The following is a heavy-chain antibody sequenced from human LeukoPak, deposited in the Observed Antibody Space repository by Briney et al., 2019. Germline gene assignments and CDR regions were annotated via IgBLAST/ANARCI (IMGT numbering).Heavy chain of an antibody. Sequence: PSETLSLTCTVSGGSISSGSYYWSWIRQPAGKGLEWIGRIYTSGSTNYNPSLKSRVTISVDTSKNQFSLKLSSVIAADTAVYYCARYYYGSGRRPYYYYYMDVRGKGTTVTVSS. CDR2: IYTSGST. V-gene: IGHV4-61*02. D-gene: IGHD3-10*01. CDR3: ARYYYGSGRRPYYYYYMDV. CDR1: GGSISSGSYY. J-gene: IGHJ6*03.